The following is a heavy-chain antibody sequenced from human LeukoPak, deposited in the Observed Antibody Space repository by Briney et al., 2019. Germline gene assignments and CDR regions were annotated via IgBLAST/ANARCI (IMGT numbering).Heavy chain of an antibody. J-gene: IGHJ4*02. CDR3: AKDGDTGAAGYYFDY. CDR2: ISNDGSDK. CDR1: GFTFRNYG. Sequence: SGGSLRLSRAASGFTFRNYGMHWVRQAPGKGLEWVAVISNDGSDKYHTDSVKGRFTISRDNSQNTLYPQMNSLRDEDTALYRCAKDGDTGAAGYYFDYWGQGTLVTVSS. V-gene: IGHV3-30*18. D-gene: IGHD5-18*01.